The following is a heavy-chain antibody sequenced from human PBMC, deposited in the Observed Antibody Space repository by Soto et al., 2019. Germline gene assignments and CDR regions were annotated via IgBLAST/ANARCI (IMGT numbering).Heavy chain of an antibody. CDR2: IRQDGSEI. D-gene: IGHD2-2*01. Sequence: PGGSLRLSCVGSGFTFSSNWMTWVRQAPGKGLEWVANIRQDGSEINYVDSVKGRFTISRDNTKNSLYLQMNSLRAEDTALYYCAREVVVSRGASYFGYWRPGTLFTVSS. CDR1: GFTFSSNW. CDR3: AREVVVSRGASYFGY. V-gene: IGHV3-7*04. J-gene: IGHJ4*02.